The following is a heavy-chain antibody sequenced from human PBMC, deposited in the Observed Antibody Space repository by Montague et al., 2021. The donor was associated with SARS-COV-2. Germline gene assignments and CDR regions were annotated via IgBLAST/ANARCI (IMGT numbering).Heavy chain of an antibody. Sequence: SLRLSCAASGLTFSNSAMNWVRQAPGKGLEWVSGSSGSDGGTHYADSVKGRFTISRDNSKNVLYLQMNSLRAEDTALHYCAKDSYYYGLGYGMDVWGQGTTVTVSS. J-gene: IGHJ6*02. CDR2: SSGSDGGT. D-gene: IGHD3-10*01. CDR1: GLTFSNSA. V-gene: IGHV3-23*01. CDR3: AKDSYYYGLGYGMDV.